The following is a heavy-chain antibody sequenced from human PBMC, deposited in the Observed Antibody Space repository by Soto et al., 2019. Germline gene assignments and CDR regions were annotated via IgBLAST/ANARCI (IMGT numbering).Heavy chain of an antibody. CDR1: GYTFTGYD. J-gene: IGHJ4*02. Sequence: ASVKVSCKASGYTFTGYDINWVRQATGQGLEWMGWMNPNSGNTGYAQKFQGRVTMTRNTSISTAYMELSSLRSDDTAVYYCAREVRITMVRGVQNFDYWGQGTLVTVSS. CDR3: AREVRITMVRGVQNFDY. V-gene: IGHV1-8*01. CDR2: MNPNSGNT. D-gene: IGHD3-10*01.